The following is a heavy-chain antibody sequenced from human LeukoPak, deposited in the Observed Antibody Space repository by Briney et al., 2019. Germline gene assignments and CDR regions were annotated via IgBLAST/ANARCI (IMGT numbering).Heavy chain of an antibody. CDR2: IYSGGTT. D-gene: IGHD6-13*01. J-gene: IGHJ4*02. V-gene: IGHV3-66*02. CDR3: ARDRQRGGSSSWYYFDY. Sequence: GGSLRLSCAASGFTVSSNYMSWVRQAPGKGLEWVSVIYSGGTTYYADSVKGRFTISRDTSKNTLYLQMNSLRVEDTAVYFCARDRQRGGSSSWYYFDYWGQGTLVTVSS. CDR1: GFTVSSNY.